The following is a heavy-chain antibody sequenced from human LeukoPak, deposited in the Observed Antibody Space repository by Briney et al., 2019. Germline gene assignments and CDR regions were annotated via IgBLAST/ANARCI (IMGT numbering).Heavy chain of an antibody. CDR3: TRHLDPEVTSYYYYYMDV. CDR1: GDSIISRAYY. Sequence: SETLSLTCNVSGDSIISRAYYWGWIRQTPGKGLEWIGSVYYSGNTYYNPSLNSRVTISVDTSKNQFSLELNSVTAADTAVYYCTRHLDPEVTSYYYYYMDVWGRGTTVTVSS. J-gene: IGHJ6*03. D-gene: IGHD4-23*01. V-gene: IGHV4-39*01. CDR2: VYYSGNT.